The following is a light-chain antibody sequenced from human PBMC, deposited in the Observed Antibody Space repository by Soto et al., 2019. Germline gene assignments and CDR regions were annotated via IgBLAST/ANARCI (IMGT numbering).Light chain of an antibody. CDR2: ENN. CDR3: GTWDSSLSAGV. V-gene: IGLV1-51*02. J-gene: IGLJ3*02. Sequence: QSVLTQPPSVSAAPGQTVTISCSGSSSNIRNNYVSWYQQLPGTAPKLLIYENNKRPSGIPDRFSGSQSGTSATLGITGLQTGDEADYYCGTWDSSLSAGVFGGGTKLTVL. CDR1: SSNIRNNY.